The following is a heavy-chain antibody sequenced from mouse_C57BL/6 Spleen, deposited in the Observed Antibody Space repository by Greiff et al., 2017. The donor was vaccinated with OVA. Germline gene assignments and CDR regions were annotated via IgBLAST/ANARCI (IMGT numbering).Heavy chain of an antibody. CDR2: ISSGSSTI. V-gene: IGHV5-17*01. D-gene: IGHD1-1*01. Sequence: EVHLVESGGGLVKPGGSLKLSCAASGFTFSDYGMHWVRQAPEKGLEWVAYISSGSSTIYYADTVKGRFTISRDNAKNTLFLQMTSLRCEDTAMYYCARQSSYGWYFDVWGTGTTVTVSS. J-gene: IGHJ1*03. CDR3: ARQSSYGWYFDV. CDR1: GFTFSDYG.